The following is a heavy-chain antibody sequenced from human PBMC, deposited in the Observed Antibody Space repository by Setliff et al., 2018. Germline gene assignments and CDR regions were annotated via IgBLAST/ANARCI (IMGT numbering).Heavy chain of an antibody. D-gene: IGHD3-22*01. J-gene: IGHJ4*02. CDR1: GGTLSGYA. CDR3: ARINFYVSSGFYYASDY. V-gene: IGHV1-18*01. CDR2: INNYSFKT. Sequence: ASVKVSCKASGGTLSGYAFSWVRQAPGQGLEWMGWINNYSFKTTYPQKFLDRLTMTTDTSTSTAYMELKDLTSDDTALYYCARINFYVSSGFYYASDYWGQGTLVTV.